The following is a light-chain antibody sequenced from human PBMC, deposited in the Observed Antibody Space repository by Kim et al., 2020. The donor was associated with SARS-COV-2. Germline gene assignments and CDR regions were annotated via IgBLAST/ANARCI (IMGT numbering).Light chain of an antibody. V-gene: IGKV3-15*01. J-gene: IGKJ5*01. CDR1: QSISNN. CDR3: QQYENWPST. Sequence: EIVMTQSPATLSVSLGERATLSCRASQSISNNLAWYQQKRGKVPRLLISGASTMATGIPATFSGSGSGTDFTLTISSLQPEDVAVYYCQQYENWPSTFGQGTQLDIK. CDR2: GAS.